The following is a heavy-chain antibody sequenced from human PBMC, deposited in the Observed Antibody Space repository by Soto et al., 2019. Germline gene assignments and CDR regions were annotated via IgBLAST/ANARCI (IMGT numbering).Heavy chain of an antibody. CDR2: ISGSGGST. D-gene: IGHD2-2*01. CDR3: AKARRARRYCSSTSCTIDY. J-gene: IGHJ4*02. Sequence: GGSLRLSCAASGFTFSSYAMSWVRQAPGKGLEWVSAISGSGGSTYYADSVKGRFNISRDNSKNTLYLQMNGLRAEDTAVYYCAKARRARRYCSSTSCTIDYWGQGTLVTVSS. CDR1: GFTFSSYA. V-gene: IGHV3-23*01.